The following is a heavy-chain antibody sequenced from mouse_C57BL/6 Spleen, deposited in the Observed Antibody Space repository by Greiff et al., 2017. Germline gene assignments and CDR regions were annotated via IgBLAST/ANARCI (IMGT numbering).Heavy chain of an antibody. CDR3: ARYIRAYFDY. V-gene: IGHV7-3*01. J-gene: IGHJ2*01. CDR1: GFTFTDYY. CDR2: IRNKANGYTT. D-gene: IGHD3-3*01. Sequence: EVNVVESGGGLVQPGGSLSLSCAASGFTFTDYYMSWVRQPPGKALEWLGFIRNKANGYTTEYSASVKGRFTISRDNSQSILYLQMNALRAEDSATYYCARYIRAYFDYWGQGTTLTVSS.